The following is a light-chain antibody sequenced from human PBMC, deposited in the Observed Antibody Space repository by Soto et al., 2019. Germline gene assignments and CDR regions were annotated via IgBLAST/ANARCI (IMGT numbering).Light chain of an antibody. V-gene: IGKV3-20*01. J-gene: IGKJ1*01. CDR2: SAS. CDR3: QQYAGSPRT. CDR1: QNLGTLY. Sequence: EIVLTQSPGTLSLSPGERGTLSCRASQNLGTLYLAWFQQKSGQAPRLLIYSASRRATGIPDRFTGSGSGTDFTITINRVEPEDFAVYFCQQYAGSPRTFGQGTKVEIK.